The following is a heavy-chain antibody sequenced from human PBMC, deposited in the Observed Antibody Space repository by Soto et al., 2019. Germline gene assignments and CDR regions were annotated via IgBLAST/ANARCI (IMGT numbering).Heavy chain of an antibody. V-gene: IGHV3-23*01. J-gene: IGHJ4*02. D-gene: IGHD3-22*01. Sequence: EVQLLESGGGLVQPGGSLRLSCAVSGFTLSSHGKSWVRQAPGKGLEWVSSISGSGDRTYYADSVKGRFTISRDNNKNTVYLQMNSLRVEDTAVYYCAKMGDSSGYDFFDYWGQGTLVTVSS. CDR2: ISGSGDRT. CDR3: AKMGDSSGYDFFDY. CDR1: GFTLSSHG.